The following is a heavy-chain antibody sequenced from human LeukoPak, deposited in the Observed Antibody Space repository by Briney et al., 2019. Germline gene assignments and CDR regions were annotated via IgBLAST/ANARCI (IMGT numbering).Heavy chain of an antibody. J-gene: IGHJ4*02. Sequence: ASVKVSCTSSGYTFTAYAMHWVRQAPGQGLEWMGWITPSGGANYAQKFQGRVTMTWDTSISTAYMDLSRLTSDDTAVYYCARDRYGDGFAHFDYWGREPWSPSPQ. V-gene: IGHV1-2*02. CDR1: GYTFTAYA. CDR2: ITPSGGA. D-gene: IGHD5-24*01. CDR3: ARDRYGDGFAHFDY.